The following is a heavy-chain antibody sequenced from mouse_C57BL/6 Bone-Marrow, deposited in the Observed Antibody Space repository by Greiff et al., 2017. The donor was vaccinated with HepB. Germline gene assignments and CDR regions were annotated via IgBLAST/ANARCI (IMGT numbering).Heavy chain of an antibody. D-gene: IGHD1-1*01. V-gene: IGHV1-49*01. Sequence: LQQSGAELVRPGSSVKLSCKASYFAFMASAMHWVKQRPGHGLEWIGSFTMYSDATEYSENFKGKATLTANTSSSTAYMELSSLTSEDSAVYDCAREVAFITTAWFAYWGQGTLVTVSA. CDR3: AREVAFITTAWFAY. CDR2: FTMYSDAT. J-gene: IGHJ3*01. CDR1: YFAFMASA.